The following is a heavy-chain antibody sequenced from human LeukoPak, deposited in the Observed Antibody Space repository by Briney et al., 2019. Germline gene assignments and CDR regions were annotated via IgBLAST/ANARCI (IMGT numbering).Heavy chain of an antibody. Sequence: GGSLRLSCAASGFTFSSFAMHWVRQAPGKGLEWVAVISYDGSKKYYAGSVKGRFTISRDNSKNTLYLQMNSLRPEDTAFYYCARGIAAAGTQGTIDYWGQGTLVTVSS. V-gene: IGHV3-30-3*01. CDR2: ISYDGSKK. J-gene: IGHJ4*02. D-gene: IGHD6-13*01. CDR1: GFTFSSFA. CDR3: ARGIAAAGTQGTIDY.